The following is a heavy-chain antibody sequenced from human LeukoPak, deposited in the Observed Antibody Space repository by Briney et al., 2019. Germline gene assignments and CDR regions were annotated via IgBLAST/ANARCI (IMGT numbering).Heavy chain of an antibody. D-gene: IGHD3-22*01. J-gene: IGHJ4*02. CDR3: TTDDYYYDSSGYYYGLTFWY. CDR2: IKSKADGGTT. V-gene: IGHV3-15*01. CDR1: GFTFSNAG. Sequence: GGSLRLSCAASGFTFSNAGMSWVRQAPGKGLEWVGRIKSKADGGTTDYAAPVRGRFTISRDDSKNTLYLQINRLKTEDTAVYYCTTDDYYYDSSGYYYGLTFWYWGQGTLVTVSS.